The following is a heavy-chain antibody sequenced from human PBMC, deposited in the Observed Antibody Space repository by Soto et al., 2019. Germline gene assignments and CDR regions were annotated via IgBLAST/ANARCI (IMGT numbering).Heavy chain of an antibody. CDR3: ARVFGWSGYYGMDV. D-gene: IGHD3-3*01. V-gene: IGHV1-46*01. Sequence: GASVKVSCKASGYNFTTYYVHWVRQAPGHGLEWMGIIDLSGGSTNYAQKLQGRVTMTTDTSTSTAYMELRSLRSDDTAVYYCARVFGWSGYYGMDVWGQGTTVTVSS. CDR1: GYNFTTYY. CDR2: IDLSGGST. J-gene: IGHJ6*02.